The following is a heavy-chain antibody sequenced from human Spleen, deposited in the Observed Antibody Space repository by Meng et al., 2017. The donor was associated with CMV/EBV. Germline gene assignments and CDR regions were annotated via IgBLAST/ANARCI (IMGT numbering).Heavy chain of an antibody. Sequence: GGSLRLSCAASGFTFSSYGMHWVRQATGKGLEWVAFIRYDGSNKYYADSVKGRFTISRDNSKNTLYLQMNSLRAEDTAVYYCAKAHYYGSGSSFDYWGQGTLVTVSS. CDR1: GFTFSSYG. CDR2: IRYDGSNK. CDR3: AKAHYYGSGSSFDY. J-gene: IGHJ4*02. V-gene: IGHV3-30*02. D-gene: IGHD3-10*01.